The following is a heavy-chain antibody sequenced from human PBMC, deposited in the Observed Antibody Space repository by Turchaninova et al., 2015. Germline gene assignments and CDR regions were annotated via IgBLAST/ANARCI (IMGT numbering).Heavy chain of an antibody. J-gene: IGHJ4*02. CDR1: GYSIRSGSH. V-gene: IGHV4-38-2*01. CDR2: IYHDGTT. CDR3: ARVCSGGRCLDY. Sequence: QVQLQESGPGLVKPSETLSLTCAVAGYSIRSGSHWGWLREAPGKGLEWIGTIYHDGTTYFNPALRSRVTISVDTSRNHFSLKLSAVTAADTAVYSCARVCSGGRCLDYWGQGTLVTVSS. D-gene: IGHD2-15*01.